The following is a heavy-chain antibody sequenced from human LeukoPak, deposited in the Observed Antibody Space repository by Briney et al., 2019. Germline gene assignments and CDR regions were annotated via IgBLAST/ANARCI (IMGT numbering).Heavy chain of an antibody. V-gene: IGHV3-21*01. Sequence: GGSLRPSCAASGFTFSSYSMNGVRQAPGKGGEGVSSIGSSSSYIYSADSVKGRFTISRDNAKNSLYLQMNSLRAEDTAVYYCARGGPYDSSGYSFDYWGQGTLVTVSS. CDR1: GFTFSSYS. CDR2: IGSSSSYI. D-gene: IGHD3-22*01. CDR3: ARGGPYDSSGYSFDY. J-gene: IGHJ4*02.